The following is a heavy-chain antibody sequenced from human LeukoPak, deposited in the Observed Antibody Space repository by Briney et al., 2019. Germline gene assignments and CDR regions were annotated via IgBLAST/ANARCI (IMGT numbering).Heavy chain of an antibody. J-gene: IGHJ4*02. V-gene: IGHV3-7*01. CDR3: GRENWSIDY. CDR2: INQDGSTA. D-gene: IGHD1-1*01. CDR1: GFTFTTYY. Sequence: PGGSLRLSCAASGFTFTTYYMTWVRQAPGKGLEWVANINQDGSTAYYVDSVNGRFTFSRDNTKNTVYLQMNSLRAEDTAVYYCGRENWSIDYWGQGTLVTVSS.